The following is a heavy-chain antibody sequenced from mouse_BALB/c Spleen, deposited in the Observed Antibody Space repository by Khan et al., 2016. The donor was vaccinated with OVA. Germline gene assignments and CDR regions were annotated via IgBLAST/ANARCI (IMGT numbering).Heavy chain of an antibody. CDR3: ARVGYSGTMDY. V-gene: IGHV9-3-1*01. CDR1: GYIFTNHG. CDR2: INTYSGEP. J-gene: IGHJ4*01. D-gene: IGHD2-14*01. Sequence: QIQLVQSGPELKKPGETVKISCKASGYIFTNHGMNWVKQAPGKGLKWMGWINTYSGEPTYVDDFKGRFAFSLETSASTAYLQINNLKNEDTATYFCARVGYSGTMDYWGQGTSGTVSS.